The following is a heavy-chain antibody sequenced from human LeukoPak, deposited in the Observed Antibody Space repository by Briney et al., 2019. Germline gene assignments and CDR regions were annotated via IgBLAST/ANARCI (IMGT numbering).Heavy chain of an antibody. V-gene: IGHV3-23*01. D-gene: IGHD3-22*01. CDR3: AKDSYDTSI. J-gene: IGHJ4*02. Sequence: PGGSLRLSCAASGFTFSSYEMSWVRQAPGKGLEWVSAISDSGGRTFYADSVKGRFTISRDNSKNTLYLQINSLRAEDTAVYYCAKDSYDTSIWGQGTLVTVSA. CDR1: GFTFSSYE. CDR2: ISDSGGRT.